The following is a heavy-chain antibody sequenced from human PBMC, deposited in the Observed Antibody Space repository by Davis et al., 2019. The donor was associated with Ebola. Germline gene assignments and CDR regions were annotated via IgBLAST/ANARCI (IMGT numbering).Heavy chain of an antibody. CDR1: GYTFTSYY. CDR3: ARDSSSWYGGYNWFDP. Sequence: ASVKVSCKASGYTFTSYYMHWVRQAPGQGLEWMGIINPSGGSTSYAQKFQGRVTMTRDTSTSTVYMELSSLRSEDTAVYYCARDSSSWYGGYNWFDPWGQGTLVTVSS. CDR2: INPSGGST. D-gene: IGHD6-13*01. J-gene: IGHJ5*02. V-gene: IGHV1-46*01.